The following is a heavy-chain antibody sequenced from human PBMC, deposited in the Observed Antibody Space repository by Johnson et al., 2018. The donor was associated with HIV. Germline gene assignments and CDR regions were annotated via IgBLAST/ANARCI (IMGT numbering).Heavy chain of an antibody. Sequence: VQLVESGGGLKQPGGSLRLSCAASGFTFSSYDMHWVRQATGKGLEWVSTIGTAGDTYYPGSVKGRFTVSREDAKNSLYLQMNSLRAGDTALYYCARAVNAFDMWGQGTMVTVSS. V-gene: IGHV3-13*01. CDR1: GFTFSSYD. CDR3: ARAVNAFDM. D-gene: IGHD3-22*01. J-gene: IGHJ3*02. CDR2: IGTAGDT.